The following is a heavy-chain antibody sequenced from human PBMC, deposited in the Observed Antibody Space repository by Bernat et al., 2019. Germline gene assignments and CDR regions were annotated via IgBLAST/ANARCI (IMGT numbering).Heavy chain of an antibody. CDR1: GFTFSSYA. CDR2: ISYDGSNK. CDR3: ARDPPARSGSYLDY. J-gene: IGHJ4*02. Sequence: QVQLVESGGGVVQPGRSLRLSCAASGFTFSSYAMHWVRQAPGKGLEWVAVISYDGSNKYYADSVKGRFTISRDNSKNTLYLQMNSLRAEDTAVYYCARDPPARSGSYLDYWRQGTLVTVSS. V-gene: IGHV3-30-3*01. D-gene: IGHD3-10*01.